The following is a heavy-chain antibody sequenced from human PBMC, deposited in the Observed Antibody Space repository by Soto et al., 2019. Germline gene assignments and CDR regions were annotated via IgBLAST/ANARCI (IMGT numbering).Heavy chain of an antibody. D-gene: IGHD3-16*01. Sequence: PGGSLRLSCAASGVTFSSYAMHWVRQATGKGLEWVAVIWRDGSNENYAESLRGRFTISRDNSKNTLYLQVNSLRLEDTAVYYCPRGPRRLMAWALDYWGQGTLVTAPQ. CDR3: PRGPRRLMAWALDY. CDR2: IWRDGSNE. CDR1: GVTFSSYA. V-gene: IGHV3-33*01. J-gene: IGHJ4*02.